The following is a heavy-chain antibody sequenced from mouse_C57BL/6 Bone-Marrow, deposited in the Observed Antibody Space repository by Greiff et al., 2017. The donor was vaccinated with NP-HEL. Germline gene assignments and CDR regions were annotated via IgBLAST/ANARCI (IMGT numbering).Heavy chain of an antibody. V-gene: IGHV1-53*01. CDR3: ARVYGSSHWFAY. D-gene: IGHD1-1*01. CDR1: GYTFTSYW. Sequence: QVQLQQSGTELVKPGASVKLSCKASGYTFTSYWMHWVKQRPGQGLEWIGNINPSNGGTNYNEKFKRKATLTVDKSSSKSYMQLSSLTSEDSAVYYCARVYGSSHWFAYWGQGTLVTVSA. CDR2: INPSNGGT. J-gene: IGHJ3*01.